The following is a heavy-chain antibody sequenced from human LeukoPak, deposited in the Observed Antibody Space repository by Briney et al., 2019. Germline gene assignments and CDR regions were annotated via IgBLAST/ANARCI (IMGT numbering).Heavy chain of an antibody. V-gene: IGHV4-59*01. J-gene: IGHJ4*02. Sequence: PSETLSLTCNVSGASLSSYFWSWIRQPPGKGLEWIGYIYYDGYPNYSPSLRSRITISVEKSKSQFSLNLRSVTAADTALYFCAGTELGYCTVTGCPLESWGQGILVSVSS. CDR3: AGTELGYCTVTGCPLES. D-gene: IGHD2-8*02. CDR2: IYYDGYP. CDR1: GASLSSYF.